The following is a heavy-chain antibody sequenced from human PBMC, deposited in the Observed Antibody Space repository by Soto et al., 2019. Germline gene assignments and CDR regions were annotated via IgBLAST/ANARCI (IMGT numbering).Heavy chain of an antibody. CDR2: ISSSSSYI. J-gene: IGHJ6*02. V-gene: IGHV3-21*01. D-gene: IGHD3-22*01. Sequence: GGSLRLSCAASGFTFSSYSMNWVRQAPGKGLEWVSSISSSSSYIYYADSVKGRFTISRDNAKNSLYLQMNSLRAEDTAVYYCAATSVVITVYYYYGMDVWGQGTTVTVSS. CDR1: GFTFSSYS. CDR3: AATSVVITVYYYYGMDV.